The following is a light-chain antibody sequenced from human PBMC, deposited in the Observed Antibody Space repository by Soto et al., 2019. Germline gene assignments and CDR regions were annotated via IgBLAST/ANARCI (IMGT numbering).Light chain of an antibody. CDR1: QSVDTY. CDR2: DAS. CDR3: QQHTNWPLT. Sequence: EIVLTQSPATLSFSPGERATLSCRASQSVDTYFVWYQQKPGPAPRLIIYDASSRATGIPARFSGSGSGTDFTLTITSLEPEDFAVYYCQQHTNWPLTVGGGTKLEIK. V-gene: IGKV3-11*01. J-gene: IGKJ4*01.